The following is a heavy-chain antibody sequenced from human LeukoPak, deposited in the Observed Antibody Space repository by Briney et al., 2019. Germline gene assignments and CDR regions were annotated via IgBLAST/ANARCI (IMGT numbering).Heavy chain of an antibody. CDR3: ARPYYYDSSGYSE. CDR1: GFTVSSNY. V-gene: IGHV3-33*08. CDR2: IWYDGSNK. Sequence: HRGGSLRLSCAASGFTVSSNYMSWVRQAPGKGLEWVAVIWYDGSNKYYADSVKGRFTISRDNSKNTLYLQMNSLRAEDTAVYYCARPYYYDSSGYSEWGQGTLVTVSS. J-gene: IGHJ4*02. D-gene: IGHD3-22*01.